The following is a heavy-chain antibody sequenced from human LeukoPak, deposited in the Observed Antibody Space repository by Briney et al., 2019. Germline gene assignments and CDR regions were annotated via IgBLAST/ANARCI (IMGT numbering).Heavy chain of an antibody. D-gene: IGHD6-19*01. CDR3: ARGGGSGWYGSAFDI. V-gene: IGHV3-23*01. Sequence: GGSLRLSCAASAFTFSNYAMSWVRQAPGKGLEWVSTISNSDSSTYYADSVKGRFTISRDNAKNSLYLQMNSLRVEDTALYYCARGGGSGWYGSAFDIWGQGTMVTVSS. CDR1: AFTFSNYA. J-gene: IGHJ3*02. CDR2: ISNSDSST.